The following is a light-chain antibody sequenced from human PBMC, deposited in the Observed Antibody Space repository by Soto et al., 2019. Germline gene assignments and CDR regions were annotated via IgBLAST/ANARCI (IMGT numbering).Light chain of an antibody. J-gene: IGKJ1*01. CDR3: MQTLQTRT. CDR2: MGS. CDR1: QSLVHSNGYNY. Sequence: DILVTQSPLFLPVTPGEPASISCRSSQSLVHSNGYNYLDWYLQKPGQSSQVLIYMGSNRAPGVPDRFSGSGSGTDFTLRISRVEAEDVGVYYCMQTLQTRTFGQGTKVDIK. V-gene: IGKV2-28*01.